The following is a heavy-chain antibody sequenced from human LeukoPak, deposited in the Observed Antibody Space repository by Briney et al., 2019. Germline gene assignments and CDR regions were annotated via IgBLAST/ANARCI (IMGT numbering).Heavy chain of an antibody. V-gene: IGHV1-46*01. CDR1: GYTFTSYY. J-gene: IGHJ4*02. CDR3: ARAMYYYGSGSYTPWPNPLSIY. Sequence: ASVKVSCKASGYTFTSYYMHWVRQAPGQGLEWMGIINPSGGSTSYAQKFQGRVTMTRDTSTSTVYMELSSLRSEDTAVYYCARAMYYYGSGSYTPWPNPLSIYWGQGTLVTVSS. CDR2: INPSGGST. D-gene: IGHD3-10*01.